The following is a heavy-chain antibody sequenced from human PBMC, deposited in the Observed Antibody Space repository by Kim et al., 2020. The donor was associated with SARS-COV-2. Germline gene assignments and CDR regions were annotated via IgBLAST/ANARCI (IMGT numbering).Heavy chain of an antibody. CDR3: VKEFHSRGYGAFYDS. CDR1: GFVFKNYG. V-gene: IGHV3-30*18. J-gene: IGHJ5*01. Sequence: GGSLRLSCAASGFVFKNYGMQWVRQAPGKGLQWVTVVSSSGNTKYYTDSVMGRFTISRDNSKNTMYLEMNSLRPEATAVYYCVKEFHSRGYGAFYDSWG. CDR2: VSSSGNTK. D-gene: IGHD6-19*01.